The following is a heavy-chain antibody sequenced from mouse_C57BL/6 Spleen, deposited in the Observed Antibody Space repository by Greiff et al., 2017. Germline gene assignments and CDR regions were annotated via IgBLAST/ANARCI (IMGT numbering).Heavy chain of an antibody. CDR1: GYAFSSSW. Sequence: VQLQQSGPELVKPGASVKISCKASGYAFSSSWMNWVKQRPGKGLEWIGRIYPGDGDTNYNGKFKGKATLTADKSSSTAYMQRSSLTSEDSAVYFCARSDGYYYAMDYWGQGTSVTVSS. D-gene: IGHD2-3*01. CDR3: ARSDGYYYAMDY. J-gene: IGHJ4*01. CDR2: IYPGDGDT. V-gene: IGHV1-82*01.